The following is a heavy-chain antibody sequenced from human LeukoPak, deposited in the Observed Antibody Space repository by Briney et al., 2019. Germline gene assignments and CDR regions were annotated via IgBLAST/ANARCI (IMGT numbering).Heavy chain of an antibody. CDR2: ISTSSVTM. J-gene: IGHJ4*02. D-gene: IGHD2-8*02. V-gene: IGHV3-48*02. CDR1: GFIFSIYS. Sequence: PGGSLRLSCEASGFIFSIYSMTWVRQARGKGLQWISYISTSSVTMYYADSVKGRFTISRDNAKNSLYLQMNSLRDEDTAVYYCARCTGGSTSPKDYWGQGTLLSVSS. CDR3: ARCTGGSTSPKDY.